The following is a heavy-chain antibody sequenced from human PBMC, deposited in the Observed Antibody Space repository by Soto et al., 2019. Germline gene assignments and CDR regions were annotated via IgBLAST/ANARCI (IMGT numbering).Heavy chain of an antibody. D-gene: IGHD6-13*01. J-gene: IGHJ4*02. CDR3: ATPEQQLVWSYFDY. CDR1: GFTFSSYG. CDR2: ISYDGSNK. V-gene: IGHV3-30*03. Sequence: GGSLRLSCAASGFTFSSYGMHWVRQAPGKGLEWVAVISYDGSNKYYADSVKGRFTISRDNSKNTLYLQMNSLRAEDTAVYYCATPEQQLVWSYFDYWGQGTLVTVSS.